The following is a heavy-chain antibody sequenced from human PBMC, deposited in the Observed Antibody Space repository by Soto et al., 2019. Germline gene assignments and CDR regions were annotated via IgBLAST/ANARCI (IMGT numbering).Heavy chain of an antibody. D-gene: IGHD3-10*01. CDR2: ISGGGDAT. Sequence: EVQLLDSGGGLVQPGGSLRLSCAASGFTFSGYALTWVRQAPGKGLEWVSAISGGGDATFYADSVKGRFTISRDNYNNTLYLHMNTLRAEDTAVYYCATKVSGSTGRPDLWYFDLWGRGTLVTVSS. CDR1: GFTFSGYA. V-gene: IGHV3-23*01. J-gene: IGHJ2*01. CDR3: ATKVSGSTGRPDLWYFDL.